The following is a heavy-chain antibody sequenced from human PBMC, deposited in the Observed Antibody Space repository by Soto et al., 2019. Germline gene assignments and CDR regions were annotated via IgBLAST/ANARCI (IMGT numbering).Heavy chain of an antibody. CDR3: ARAKYYDFWSGKITGYFDY. CDR2: INHSGST. V-gene: IGHV4-34*01. J-gene: IGHJ4*02. CDR1: GGSFSGYY. D-gene: IGHD3-3*01. Sequence: QVQLQQWGAGLLKPSETLSLTCAVYGGSFSGYYWSWIRQPPGKGLEWIGEINHSGSTNYNPSLKSRVTISVDTSKNQFSLKLSSVTAADTAVYYCARAKYYDFWSGKITGYFDYWGQGTLVTVSS.